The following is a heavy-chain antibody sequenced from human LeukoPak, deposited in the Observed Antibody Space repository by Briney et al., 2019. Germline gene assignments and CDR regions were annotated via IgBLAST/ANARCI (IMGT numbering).Heavy chain of an antibody. CDR2: MKQDGSEK. V-gene: IGHV3-7*01. CDR1: GLTFSSYW. CDR3: TRARWEYYFDY. Sequence: GGSLRLSCAASGLTFSSYWMSWVREAPGKGLAWVANMKQDGSEKYYVDSVKGRFTISRDNAKNSLYLQMNSLRVEDTAVYYCTRARWEYYFDYWGQGDLVTVSS. D-gene: IGHD4-23*01. J-gene: IGHJ4*02.